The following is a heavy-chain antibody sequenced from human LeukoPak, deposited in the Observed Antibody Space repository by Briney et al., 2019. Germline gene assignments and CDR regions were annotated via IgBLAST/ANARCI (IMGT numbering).Heavy chain of an antibody. V-gene: IGHV1-2*02. J-gene: IGHJ4*02. Sequence: ASVKVSCKASGYTFTGNYMHWVRQAPGQGLEWMGWINPNSGGTNYAQKFQGRVTMTRDTSISTAYMELSRLRSDDTAVYYCARWETGDRDGYNSYYFDYWGQGTLVTVSS. CDR3: ARWETGDRDGYNSYYFDY. CDR2: INPNSGGT. D-gene: IGHD5-24*01. CDR1: GYTFTGNY.